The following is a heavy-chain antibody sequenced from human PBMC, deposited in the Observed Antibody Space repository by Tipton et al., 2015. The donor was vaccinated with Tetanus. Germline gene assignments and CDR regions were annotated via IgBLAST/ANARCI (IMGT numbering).Heavy chain of an antibody. CDR2: SWYDGTDK. CDR3: AREADCSGGSCFSGDFDN. J-gene: IGHJ4*02. Sequence: SLRLSCAASGFIFSSYGIHWARQAPGKGLEWVAVSWYDGTDKYYADSVKGRLTISRDNSKNTLYLQMNSLRAEDTAVYYCAREADCSGGSCFSGDFDNWGQGTQVTVSS. CDR1: GFIFSSYG. D-gene: IGHD2-15*01. V-gene: IGHV3-33*01.